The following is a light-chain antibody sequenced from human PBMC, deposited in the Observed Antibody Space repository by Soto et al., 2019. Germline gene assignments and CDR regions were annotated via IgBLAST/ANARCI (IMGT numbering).Light chain of an antibody. CDR3: QQYATSPLT. J-gene: IGKJ4*01. CDR1: QSVSSRY. V-gene: IGKV3-20*01. Sequence: WTQSPGTLSVSPWETAPLSCRASQSVSSRYLAWYQQKPGQAPRLFMYGASTRAAGIPDRFSGSGSGTDFTLSSSRLEPDDFAVYYCQQYATSPLTFGGGTKVDI. CDR2: GAS.